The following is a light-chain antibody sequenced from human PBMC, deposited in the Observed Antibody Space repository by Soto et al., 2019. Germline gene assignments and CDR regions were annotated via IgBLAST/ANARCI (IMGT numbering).Light chain of an antibody. Sequence: EIVLTQSPATLSLSPGARATLSCRASQSVSSYLAWYQQKPGQAPRLFXYDASSRATGVPDRFSGTGSGTELTLTISSLKSEDYAVYYCQQYKSWPPITFGQGTRLEIK. CDR2: DAS. CDR1: QSVSSY. V-gene: IGKV3-11*01. J-gene: IGKJ5*01. CDR3: QQYKSWPPIT.